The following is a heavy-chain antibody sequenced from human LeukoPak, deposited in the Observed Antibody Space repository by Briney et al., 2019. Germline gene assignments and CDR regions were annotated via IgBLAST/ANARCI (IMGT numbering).Heavy chain of an antibody. V-gene: IGHV1-69*01. D-gene: IGHD4-17*01. CDR1: GGTFTTYP. J-gene: IGHJ4*02. CDR3: ATSPGDYGDSYFFDS. CDR2: IIPISGTA. Sequence: GASVKVSCKASGGTFTTYPINWVRQAPGQRLEWMGGIIPISGTANYAQNFQVRVTITADESTSTAYMELSSLRSEDTAVYYCATSPGDYGDSYFFDSWGQGTLVTVSS.